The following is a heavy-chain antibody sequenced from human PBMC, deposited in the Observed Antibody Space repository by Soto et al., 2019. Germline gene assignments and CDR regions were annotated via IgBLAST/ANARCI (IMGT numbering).Heavy chain of an antibody. Sequence: PSETLSLTCAVAGYFISSGNYWGWIRQPPGKGLEWIGSMFHSGSTYYNPSLKSRVTLSVDTSKDQFSLKLTSVTAADTAVYYCARVVVVAATPSWFGPWGQGTLVAVSS. V-gene: IGHV4-38-2*01. J-gene: IGHJ5*02. CDR1: GYFISSGNY. D-gene: IGHD2-15*01. CDR3: ARVVVVAATPSWFGP. CDR2: MFHSGST.